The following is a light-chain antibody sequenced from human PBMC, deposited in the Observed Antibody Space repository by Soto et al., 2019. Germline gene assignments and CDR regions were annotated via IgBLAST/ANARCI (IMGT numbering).Light chain of an antibody. J-gene: IGLJ1*01. CDR2: EGS. CDR3: CSYAGSSTFEV. Sequence: QSALTQPASVSGSPGQSITISCTGTSRDVGSYNLVSWYQQHPGKVPNLMIYEGSKRPSGVSNRFSGSKSGNTASLTISGLQAEDEADYYCCSYAGSSTFEVFGTGTKVTVL. V-gene: IGLV2-23*03. CDR1: SRDVGSYNL.